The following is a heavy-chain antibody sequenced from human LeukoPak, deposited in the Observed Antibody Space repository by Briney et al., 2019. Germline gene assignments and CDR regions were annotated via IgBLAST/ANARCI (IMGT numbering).Heavy chain of an antibody. Sequence: ASVKVSCKTSGYTFTGYYMHWVRQAPGQGLEWMGWINPNSGGTNYAQKFQGRVTMTRDTSISTAYMELSRLRSDDTAVYYCASRPIVATIKSFYYYYYMDVWGKGTTVTISS. D-gene: IGHD5-12*01. CDR1: GYTFTGYY. CDR2: INPNSGGT. V-gene: IGHV1-2*02. J-gene: IGHJ6*03. CDR3: ASRPIVATIKSFYYYYYMDV.